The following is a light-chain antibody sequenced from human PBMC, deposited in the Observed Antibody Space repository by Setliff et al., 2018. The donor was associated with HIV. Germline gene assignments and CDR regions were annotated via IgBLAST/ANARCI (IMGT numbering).Light chain of an antibody. CDR1: SSNIGNDY. Sequence: QFVLTQPPSVSAAPGQKVSISCSGSSSNIGNDYVSWYQQIPGTAPKLLIFENTQRPSGIPDRFSASKSDTSATLVITGLQTGDEADYYCGTWNDNLHVFGTGTKVTVL. CDR2: ENT. J-gene: IGLJ1*01. CDR3: GTWNDNLHV. V-gene: IGLV1-51*02.